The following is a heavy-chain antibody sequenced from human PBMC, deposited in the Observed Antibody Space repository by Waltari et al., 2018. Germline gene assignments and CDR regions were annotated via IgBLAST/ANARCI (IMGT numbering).Heavy chain of an antibody. Sequence: EVQLVESGGGLVQPGGSLRLSCVASGFNFSSSWMSWVRQAPGKGLGWVANIREDGNEKASVDSVKGRFTISRDNTKNSLYLQMNSLRDEDTAVYYCTRDWSIIRGVPCAFDIWGQGTMVIVSS. CDR1: GFNFSSSW. D-gene: IGHD3-10*01. CDR2: IREDGNEK. J-gene: IGHJ3*02. V-gene: IGHV3-7*03. CDR3: TRDWSIIRGVPCAFDI.